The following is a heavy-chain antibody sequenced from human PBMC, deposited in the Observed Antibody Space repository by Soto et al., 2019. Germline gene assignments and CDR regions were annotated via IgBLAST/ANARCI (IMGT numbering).Heavy chain of an antibody. J-gene: IGHJ4*02. Sequence: GGSLRLSCAASGFTFSSYAMSWVRQAPGKGLEWVSAISGSGGSTYYADSVKGRFTISRDNSKNTLYLQMNSLRAEDTAVYYCAKDRRSLRGVIITRYYFDYWGQGTLVTVSS. CDR1: GFTFSSYA. CDR2: ISGSGGST. D-gene: IGHD3-10*01. V-gene: IGHV3-23*01. CDR3: AKDRRSLRGVIITRYYFDY.